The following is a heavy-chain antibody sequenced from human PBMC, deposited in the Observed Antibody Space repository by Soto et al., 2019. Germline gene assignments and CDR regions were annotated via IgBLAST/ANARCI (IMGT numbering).Heavy chain of an antibody. CDR1: DYIRVRGDC. Sequence: DYIRVRGDCRSWITQPPGRGLEWMGSLSYLGTTDYNPSLKSRVTISKDASKNQFSLKLTSVTAADTAVYYCGTGRSDSGWYEDRFWGRGTVVSGSS. D-gene: IGHD6-19*01. CDR2: LSYLGTT. CDR3: GTGRSDSGWYEDRF. V-gene: IGHV4-30-2*03. J-gene: IGHJ4*02.